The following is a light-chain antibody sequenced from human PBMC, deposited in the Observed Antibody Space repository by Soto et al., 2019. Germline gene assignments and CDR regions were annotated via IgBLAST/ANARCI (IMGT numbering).Light chain of an antibody. CDR2: DAS. Sequence: MTQSPLSLPVTPGEPASISCRSSQSLLHSNGYNYLNWYQQKPGRAPKLLIYDASNLEAGVPSRFRGSGSGTDFTFTISRLQPEDIATYYCQQYENLPTFGQGTRLETK. CDR3: QQYENLPT. J-gene: IGKJ5*01. CDR1: QSLLHSNGYNY. V-gene: IGKV1-33*01.